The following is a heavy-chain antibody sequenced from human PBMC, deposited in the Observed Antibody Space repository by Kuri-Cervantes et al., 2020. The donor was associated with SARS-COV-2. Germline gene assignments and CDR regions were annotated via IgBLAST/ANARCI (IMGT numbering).Heavy chain of an antibody. V-gene: IGHV1-46*01. CDR2: INPSGGST. D-gene: IGHD1-1*01. J-gene: IGHJ4*02. CDR3: ARDLGTIQGRDY. CDR1: GYTFTSYY. Sequence: ASVKVSCKASGYTFTSYYMHWVRQAPGQGLEWMGIINPSGGSTSYAQKFQGRVTMTRDTFTSTVYMELSSLRSEDTAVYYCARDLGTIQGRDYWGQGTLVTVSS.